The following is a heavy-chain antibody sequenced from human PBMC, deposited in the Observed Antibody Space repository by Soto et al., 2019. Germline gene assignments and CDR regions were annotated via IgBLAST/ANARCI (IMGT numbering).Heavy chain of an antibody. Sequence: LSLTCTVSGGSVSSGSYYWSWIRQPPGKGLEWIGYIYYSGSTNYNPSLKSRVTTSVDTSKNQFSLKLSSVTAADTAVYYCVRLIGNSWLDSWGQGTPVTVSS. CDR3: VRLIGNSWLDS. J-gene: IGHJ5*01. V-gene: IGHV4-61*01. CDR1: GGSVSSGSYY. CDR2: IYYSGST. D-gene: IGHD2-8*01.